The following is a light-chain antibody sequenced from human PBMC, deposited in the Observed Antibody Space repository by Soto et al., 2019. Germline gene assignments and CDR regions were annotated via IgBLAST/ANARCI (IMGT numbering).Light chain of an antibody. CDR2: GAS. CDR1: QSVSNY. CDR3: QQYGSSYPWT. J-gene: IGKJ1*01. V-gene: IGKV3-20*01. Sequence: EIVLTQSPATLSLSPGERATRSCRASQSVSNYLAWYQQKPGQAPRLLIYGASSRATGIPDRLSRSGSGTDFTLTIRRLETEDFAVYYCQQYGSSYPWTFGQGTNVDIK.